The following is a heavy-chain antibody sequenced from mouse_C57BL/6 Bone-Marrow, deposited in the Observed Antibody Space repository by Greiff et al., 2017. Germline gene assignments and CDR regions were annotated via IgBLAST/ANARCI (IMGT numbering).Heavy chain of an antibody. CDR1: GFSFNTYA. CDR3: MRPGV. V-gene: IGHV10-1*01. J-gene: IGHJ4*01. CDR2: IRSKRNIYAT. Sequence: GGGLVQPKGSLKLSCAASGFSFNTYALNWVRQAPGKGLEWVARIRSKRNIYATYYAESVKDRLTISRGDSESMLCLQMNNLKTEYSATYYCMRPGVWGQGTSLTVSS.